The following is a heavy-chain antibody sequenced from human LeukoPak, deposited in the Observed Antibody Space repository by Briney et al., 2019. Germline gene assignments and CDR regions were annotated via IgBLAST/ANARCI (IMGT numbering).Heavy chain of an antibody. D-gene: IGHD2-2*02. CDR3: ARYTEYYFDY. CDR1: GFTFSTYW. CDR2: MKRDGSEV. Sequence: SGGSLRLSCAASGFTFSTYWMTWVRQAPGKGLEWVANMKRDGSEVYYANSVKGHFTISRDNAKNSLYLQMNSLRAEDTAVYYYARYTEYYFDYWGQGTLATVSS. V-gene: IGHV3-7*01. J-gene: IGHJ4*02.